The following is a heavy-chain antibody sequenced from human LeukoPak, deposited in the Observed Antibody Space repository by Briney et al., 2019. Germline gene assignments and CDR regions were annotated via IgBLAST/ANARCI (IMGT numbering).Heavy chain of an antibody. V-gene: IGHV3-30*02. CDR1: GFTFSSNG. CDR3: ANARQSGKLRFLEWSDFDY. Sequence: GGSLRLSCAASGFTFSSNGMHWVRRAPGKGLEWVAFIRYDGSSKYYADSVKGRFTISRDNSKNTLYLQMNSLRAEDTAVYYCANARQSGKLRFLEWSDFDYWGQGTMVTVSS. J-gene: IGHJ4*02. CDR2: IRYDGSSK. D-gene: IGHD3-3*01.